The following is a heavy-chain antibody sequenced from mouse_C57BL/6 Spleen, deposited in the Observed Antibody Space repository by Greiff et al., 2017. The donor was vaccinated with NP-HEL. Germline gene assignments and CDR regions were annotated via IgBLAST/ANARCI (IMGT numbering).Heavy chain of an antibody. CDR3: ARGEDYDVPDY. Sequence: QVQLKQPGAELVMPGASVKLSCKASGYTFTSYWMHWVKQRPGQGLEWIGEIDPSDSYTNYNQKFKGKSTLTVDKSSSTAYMQLSSLTSEDSAVYYCARGEDYDVPDYWGQGTTLTVSS. CDR2: IDPSDSYT. J-gene: IGHJ2*01. V-gene: IGHV1-69*01. CDR1: GYTFTSYW. D-gene: IGHD2-4*01.